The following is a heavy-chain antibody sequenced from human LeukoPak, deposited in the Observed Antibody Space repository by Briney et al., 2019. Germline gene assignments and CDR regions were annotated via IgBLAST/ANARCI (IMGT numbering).Heavy chain of an antibody. CDR1: GYTFNIYW. V-gene: IGHV5-51*01. J-gene: IGHJ3*02. CDR2: IYPGDSDT. Sequence: GESLKISCKGSGYTFNIYWIGWVRQMPGKGLEWMGIIYPGDSDTRYSPSFQGQVTMSADKSISTAYLQWSSLKASDTAMYYCARRRYCSSTSCYEGAFDIWGQGTMVTVSS. CDR3: ARRRYCSSTSCYEGAFDI. D-gene: IGHD2-2*01.